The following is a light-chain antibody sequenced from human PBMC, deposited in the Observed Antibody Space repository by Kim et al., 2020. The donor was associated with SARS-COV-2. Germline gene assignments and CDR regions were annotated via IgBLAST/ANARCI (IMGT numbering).Light chain of an antibody. CDR3: RAWDSSTVV. Sequence: SYELTQQPSVSVSPGQTAIITCSGNNLGDKNVCWYQQRPGQSPLLVIYEDIKRPSGIPERVSGSNSGNTATLTISGTQAMDEADYYCRAWDSSTVVFGRGTQLSVL. CDR1: NLGDKN. V-gene: IGLV3-1*01. CDR2: EDI. J-gene: IGLJ2*01.